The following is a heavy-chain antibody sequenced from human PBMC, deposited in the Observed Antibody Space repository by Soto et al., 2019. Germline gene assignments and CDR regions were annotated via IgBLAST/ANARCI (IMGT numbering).Heavy chain of an antibody. J-gene: IGHJ4*02. CDR1: GFTFSSYS. CDR3: ARVAFYDFWSGYYPLFDY. V-gene: IGHV3-48*01. CDR2: ISSSSSTI. D-gene: IGHD3-3*01. Sequence: EVQLVESGGGLVQPGGSLRLSCAASGFTFSSYSMNWVRQAPGKGLEWVSYISSSSSTIYYADSVKGRFTISRDNAKNSLYLQMNSLRAEDTAVYYCARVAFYDFWSGYYPLFDYWGQGTLVTVSS.